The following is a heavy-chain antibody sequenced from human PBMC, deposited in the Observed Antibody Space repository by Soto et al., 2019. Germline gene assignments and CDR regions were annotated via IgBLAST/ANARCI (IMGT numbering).Heavy chain of an antibody. CDR2: ISSSSSTI. Sequence: GGSLRLSCAASGFTFSSYSMNWVRQAPGKGLEWVSYISSSSSTIYYADSVKGRFTISRDNAKNSLYLQMNSLRAEDTAVYYCARGGSYYAFDIWGQGTMVTVSS. CDR3: ARGGSYYAFDI. D-gene: IGHD1-26*01. V-gene: IGHV3-48*04. CDR1: GFTFSSYS. J-gene: IGHJ3*02.